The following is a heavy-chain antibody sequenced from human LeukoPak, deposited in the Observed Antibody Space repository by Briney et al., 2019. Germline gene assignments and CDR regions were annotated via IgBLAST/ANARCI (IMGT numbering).Heavy chain of an antibody. CDR3: AKARGMTATLRLPFDS. CDR2: ISYDGSNK. V-gene: IGHV3-30-3*01. Sequence: QTGRSLRLSYAASGFTFSSYAMHWVRQAPGKGLEWVAVISYDGSNKYYADSAKGRFTISRDNSKNMLFLLLNRLRADDTAVYYCAKARGMTATLRLPFDSWGQGTLVTVSS. J-gene: IGHJ4*02. D-gene: IGHD2-21*02. CDR1: GFTFSSYA.